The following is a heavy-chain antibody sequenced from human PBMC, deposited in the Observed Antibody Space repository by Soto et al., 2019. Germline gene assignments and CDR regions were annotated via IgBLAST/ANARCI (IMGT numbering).Heavy chain of an antibody. J-gene: IGHJ4*02. CDR2: IYYSGST. V-gene: IGHV4-61*01. CDR3: ARDSRGSSSSYY. Sequence: QVQLQESGPGLVKPSETLSLTCTVSGGSVSSGSYYWSWIRQPPGKGLEWIGYIYYSGSTNYNPSLKIRVTISVDTTKNQYSLKLSAVTAADTAVYYCARDSRGSSSSYYWGQGTLVTVSS. CDR1: GGSVSSGSYY. D-gene: IGHD6-6*01.